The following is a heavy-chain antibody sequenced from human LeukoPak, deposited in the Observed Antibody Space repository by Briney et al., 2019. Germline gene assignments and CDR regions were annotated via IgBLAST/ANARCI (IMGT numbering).Heavy chain of an antibody. CDR3: AKDSYVSGRPLHTFDV. J-gene: IGHJ3*01. D-gene: IGHD3-10*01. CDR2: IRDDGSST. CDR1: GFTFAIHA. Sequence: GGSLRLSCAASGFTFAIHAMTWVRQAPGKGLEWVSGIRDDGSSTHYAESVKGQFTISRDNSQNTLFLQMNSLRVEDTAIYYCAKDSYVSGRPLHTFDVWGQGTMVTVSS. V-gene: IGHV3-23*01.